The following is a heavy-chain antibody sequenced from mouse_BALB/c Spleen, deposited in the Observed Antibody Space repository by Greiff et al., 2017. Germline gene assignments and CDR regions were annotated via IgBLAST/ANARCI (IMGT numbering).Heavy chain of an antibody. Sequence: EVQLVESGGGLVQPGGSLKLSCAASGFTFSSYGMSWVRQTPDKRLELVATINSNGGSTYYPDSVKGRFTISRDNAKNTLYLQMSSLKSEDTAMYYCARDGSSPWFAYWGQGTLVTVSA. CDR2: INSNGGST. D-gene: IGHD1-1*01. CDR3: ARDGSSPWFAY. V-gene: IGHV5-6-3*01. J-gene: IGHJ3*01. CDR1: GFTFSSYG.